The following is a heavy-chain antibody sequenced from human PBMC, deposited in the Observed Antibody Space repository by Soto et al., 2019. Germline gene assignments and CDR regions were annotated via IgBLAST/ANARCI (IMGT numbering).Heavy chain of an antibody. D-gene: IGHD2-8*01. CDR2: ISGSGSTT. CDR3: AKDRVVDGVYSFDY. V-gene: IGHV3-23*01. Sequence: EVQLLESGGGLVQPGGSLRLSCAASGFSFSNYAMNWVSQAPGKGLEWVSFISGSGSTTYYTDSVKGRFTISRDKSMNTLYLQMKSLRVEDAAVYYCAKDRVVDGVYSFDYWGQGTLVTVSS. J-gene: IGHJ4*02. CDR1: GFSFSNYA.